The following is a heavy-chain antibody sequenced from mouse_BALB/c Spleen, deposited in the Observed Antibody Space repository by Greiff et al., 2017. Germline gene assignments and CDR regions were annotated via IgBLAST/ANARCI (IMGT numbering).Heavy chain of an antibody. CDR2: INPSSGYT. J-gene: IGHJ1*01. CDR1: GYTFTSYT. Sequence: VQLQQSGAELARPGASVKMSCKASGYTFTSYTMHWVKQRPGQGLEWIGYINPSSGYTNYNQKFKDKATLTADKSSSTAYMQLSSLTSEDSAVYYCARDMSIYWYFDVWGAGTTVTVSS. CDR3: ARDMSIYWYFDV. V-gene: IGHV1-4*01.